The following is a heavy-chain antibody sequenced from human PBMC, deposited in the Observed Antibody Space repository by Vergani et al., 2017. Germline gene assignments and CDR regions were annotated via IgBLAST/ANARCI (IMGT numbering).Heavy chain of an antibody. CDR3: TKAGQYDSDNFHDS. CDR2: IRYDGTKR. D-gene: IGHD3-22*01. Sequence: VQLVESGGGLVQPGRSLRFSCAASGFTFRIYGMHWVRQAPGKGLEWVAFIRYDGTKRFYGDSVKGRFTISRDNSQTTVFLQMNSLRADDSAVYYCTKAGQYDSDNFHDSWGQGALVTVAS. V-gene: IGHV3-30*02. CDR1: GFTFRIYG. J-gene: IGHJ1*01.